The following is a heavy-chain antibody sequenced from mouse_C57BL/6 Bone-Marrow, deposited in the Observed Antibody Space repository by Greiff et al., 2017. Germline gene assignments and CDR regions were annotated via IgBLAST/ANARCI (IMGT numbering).Heavy chain of an antibody. V-gene: IGHV1-15*01. CDR2: IDPETGGT. CDR3: TSYGGSYWFAY. D-gene: IGHD1-1*02. CDR1: GYTFTDYE. Sequence: VQLQQSGAELVRPGASVTLSCKASGYTFTDYEMHWVKQTPVHGLEWIGAIDPETGGTAYNQKFKGKAILTADKSSSTAYMELRSLTSEDSAVYYCTSYGGSYWFAYWGQGTLVTVSA. J-gene: IGHJ3*01.